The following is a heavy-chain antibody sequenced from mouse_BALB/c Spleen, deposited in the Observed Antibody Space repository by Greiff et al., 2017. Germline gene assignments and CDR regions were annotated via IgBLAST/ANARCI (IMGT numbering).Heavy chain of an antibody. CDR2: ISSGGSYT. CDR1: GFTFSSYA. V-gene: IGHV5-6*01. J-gene: IGHJ3*01. CDR3: ARHDYDDGSRAWFAY. D-gene: IGHD2-4*01. Sequence: EVQRVESGGGLVKPGGSLKLSCAASGFTFSSYAMSWVRQTPEKRLEWVASISSGGSYTYYPDSVKGRFTISRDNAKNTLYLQMSSLKSEDTAMYYCARHDYDDGSRAWFAYWGQGTLVTVSA.